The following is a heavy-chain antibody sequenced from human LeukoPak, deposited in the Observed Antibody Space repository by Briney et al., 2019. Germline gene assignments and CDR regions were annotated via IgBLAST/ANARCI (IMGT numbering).Heavy chain of an antibody. D-gene: IGHD2-2*01. CDR1: GYTFTTYA. Sequence: ASVKVSCKTSGYTFTTYAFHWVRQAPGQRLEWMGSINAGNGNTKFSQNLQGRVTIARDTSASTAYMELSSLRSEDTAVYYCAREPSSGSSNYYLDQWGQGTPVTVSS. J-gene: IGHJ4*02. V-gene: IGHV1-3*01. CDR3: AREPSSGSSNYYLDQ. CDR2: INAGNGNT.